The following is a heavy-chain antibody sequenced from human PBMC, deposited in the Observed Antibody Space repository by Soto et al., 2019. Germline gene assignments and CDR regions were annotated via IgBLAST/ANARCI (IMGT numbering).Heavy chain of an antibody. CDR3: MKDRFGGTSGYFDS. CDR1: GFTFSSYA. J-gene: IGHJ4*02. CDR2: ISSNGGSI. V-gene: IGHV3-64D*08. D-gene: IGHD2-15*01. Sequence: EVQVVEAGGGLVQPGGSLRLSCSASGFTFSSYALHWVRQAPGKGLEYVSGISSNGGSIFYADSVKGRFTISRDNSKNTLYLQMTGLRVDDTAVYSCMKDRFGGTSGYFDSWGQGTLVTVSS.